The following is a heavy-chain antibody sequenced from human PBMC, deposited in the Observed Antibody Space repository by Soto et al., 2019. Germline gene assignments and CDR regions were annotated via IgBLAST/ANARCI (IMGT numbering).Heavy chain of an antibody. CDR2: ISWNSGSI. D-gene: IGHD2-15*01. Sequence: SLRLSCAASGFTFDDYAMHWVRQAPGKGLEWVSGISWNSGSIGYADSVKGRFTISRDNAKNSLYLQMNSLRAEDTALYYCAKGPGGCSGGSCHTNHFDYWGQGTLVTVSS. V-gene: IGHV3-9*01. CDR3: AKGPGGCSGGSCHTNHFDY. J-gene: IGHJ4*02. CDR1: GFTFDDYA.